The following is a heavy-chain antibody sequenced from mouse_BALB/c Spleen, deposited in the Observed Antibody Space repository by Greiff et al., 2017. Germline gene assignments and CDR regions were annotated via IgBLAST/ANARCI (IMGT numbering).Heavy chain of an antibody. D-gene: IGHD3-1*01. J-gene: IGHJ3*01. Sequence: VQLQQSRAELVKPGASVKLSCKTSGYTFTSYWIQWVKQRPGQGLGWIGEIFPGTGTTYYNEKFKGKATLTIDTSSSTAYMQLSSLTSEDSAVYFCARSGAYWGQGTLVTVSA. CDR2: IFPGTGTT. CDR1: GYTFTSYW. V-gene: IGHV1S132*01. CDR3: ARSGAY.